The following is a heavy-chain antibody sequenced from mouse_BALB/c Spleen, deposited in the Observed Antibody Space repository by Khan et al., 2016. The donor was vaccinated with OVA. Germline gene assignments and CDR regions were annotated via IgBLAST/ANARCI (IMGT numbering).Heavy chain of an antibody. CDR3: ARIYRSDFDY. CDR2: INPHIGET. D-gene: IGHD1-1*01. Sequence: EVQLQESGPELVKPGASVKISCKASGYSFTGYFMNWVMQSHGKSLEWIGRINPHIGETFYNQKFKSKATLTVDDSSSTAHMELRSLASEDSAVYYCARIYRSDFDYWGQGTTLTVSS. V-gene: IGHV1-20*02. CDR1: GYSFTGYF. J-gene: IGHJ2*01.